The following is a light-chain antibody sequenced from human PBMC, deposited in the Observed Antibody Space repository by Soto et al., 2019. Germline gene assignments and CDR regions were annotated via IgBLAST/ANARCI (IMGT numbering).Light chain of an antibody. Sequence: QSVLTQPPSASGTPGQRVTISCSGSSSNSGSNTVNWYQQLPGTAPKLLNYSNNQRPSGVPDRFSGSKSGTSASLAISGLQSEDEDDYYCAAWDDSLNGVVFGGGTKLTVL. J-gene: IGLJ2*01. V-gene: IGLV1-44*01. CDR2: SNN. CDR1: SSNSGSNT. CDR3: AAWDDSLNGVV.